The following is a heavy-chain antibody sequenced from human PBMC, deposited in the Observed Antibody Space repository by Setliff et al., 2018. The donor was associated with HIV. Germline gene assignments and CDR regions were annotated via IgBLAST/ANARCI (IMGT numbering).Heavy chain of an antibody. Sequence: PSETLSLTCSVSGGSISSGNYYWGWTRQPAGKGLEWIGHIYTDGTIKYNPPLKSRLTISLDTSKNQFSLKLNSVTAADTAVYYCERGGQSSGYAIEYWGQGTLVTVSS. CDR3: ERGGQSSGYAIEY. J-gene: IGHJ4*02. V-gene: IGHV4-61*09. D-gene: IGHD5-12*01. CDR2: IYTDGTI. CDR1: GGSISSGNYY.